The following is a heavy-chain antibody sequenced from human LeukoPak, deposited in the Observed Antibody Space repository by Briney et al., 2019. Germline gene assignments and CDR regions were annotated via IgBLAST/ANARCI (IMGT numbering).Heavy chain of an antibody. CDR2: IRYDGSDE. Sequence: GGSLRLSCAASGFTFSNYGMHWVRQAPGKGLEWVAFIRYDGSDEYYADSVKGRFTISRDNSKNTLYLQMNSLRAEDTAVYYCAKGSGYHFDYWGQGTLVTVSS. CDR1: GFTFSNYG. J-gene: IGHJ4*02. CDR3: AKGSGYHFDY. D-gene: IGHD3-22*01. V-gene: IGHV3-30*02.